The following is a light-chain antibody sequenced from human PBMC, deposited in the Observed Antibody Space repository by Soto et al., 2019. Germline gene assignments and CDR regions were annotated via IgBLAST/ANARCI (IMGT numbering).Light chain of an antibody. CDR3: QQLASYVPLT. CDR1: QGVGNY. Sequence: DIQLTQSPSFLSASVGDRVTITCRASQGVGNYLAWYQQRPGKAPNLLIYDASTLHSGVPSRFSGSRSGTEFTLTISSLQPEDFATYYCQQLASYVPLTFGGGTKVQIK. CDR2: DAS. V-gene: IGKV1-9*01. J-gene: IGKJ4*01.